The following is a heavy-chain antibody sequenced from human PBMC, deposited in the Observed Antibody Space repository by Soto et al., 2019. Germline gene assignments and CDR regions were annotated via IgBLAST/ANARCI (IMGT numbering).Heavy chain of an antibody. J-gene: IGHJ3*02. CDR3: ARDHWKQLVPGDAFDI. V-gene: IGHV1-18*01. CDR1: GYTFTSYG. CDR2: ISAYNGNT. Sequence: ASVKVSCKASGYTFTSYGISWVRQAPGQGLEWMGWISAYNGNTNYAQKLQGRVTMTTDTSTSTAYMELRSLRSDDTAVFYFARDHWKQLVPGDAFDIWGQGTMVTVSS. D-gene: IGHD6-13*01.